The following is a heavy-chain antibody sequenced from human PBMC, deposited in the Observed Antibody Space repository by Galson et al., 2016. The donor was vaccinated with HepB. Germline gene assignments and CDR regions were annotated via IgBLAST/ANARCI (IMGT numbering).Heavy chain of an antibody. CDR2: IYSSGST. Sequence: SETLSLTCTVSGGSISSYSWSWIRQPPGKGLEWIGHIYSSGSTHYNPSLKSRVTISVETSKKQFSLKLSSVTAADAAVYYSARHYYDSSGYYQYFDYWGQGTLVTVSS. V-gene: IGHV4-59*01. D-gene: IGHD3-22*01. J-gene: IGHJ4*02. CDR3: ARHYYDSSGYYQYFDY. CDR1: GGSISSYS.